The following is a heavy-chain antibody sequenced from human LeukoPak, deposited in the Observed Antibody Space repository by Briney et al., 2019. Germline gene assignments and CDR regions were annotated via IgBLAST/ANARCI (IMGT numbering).Heavy chain of an antibody. CDR1: GGSISSGSYY. V-gene: IGHV4-61*02. J-gene: IGHJ3*02. CDR2: IYTSGST. D-gene: IGHD2-8*01. Sequence: PSQTLSLTCTVSGGSISSGSYYWSWIRQPAGKGLEWIGRIYTSGSTNYNPSLKSRVTISVETSKNQFSLKLSSVTAADTAAYYCARERTPYCTNGVCYERFDAFDIWGQGTMVTVSS. CDR3: ARERTPYCTNGVCYERFDAFDI.